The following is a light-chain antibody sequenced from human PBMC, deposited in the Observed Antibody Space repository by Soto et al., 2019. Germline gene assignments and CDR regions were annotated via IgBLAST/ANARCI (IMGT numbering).Light chain of an antibody. CDR1: QDVSSY. J-gene: IGKJ4*01. CDR3: QQLNSYPLT. CDR2: AAI. V-gene: IGKV1-9*01. Sequence: IQLTQSPSSLSASVGDRVTITCRASQDVSSYLAWYQQKPGKAPKLLIYAAITLQSGVPSRFRGTGSGTEFTITISSLQPEDSAIYVCQQLNSYPLTFGGGSKVEI.